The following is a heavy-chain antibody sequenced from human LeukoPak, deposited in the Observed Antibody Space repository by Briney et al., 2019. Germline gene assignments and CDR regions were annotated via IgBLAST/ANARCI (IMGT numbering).Heavy chain of an antibody. Sequence: GGSLRLSCAASGFTFSSYWMSWVRQAPGKGLEWVANIKQDGSEKYYVDSVKGRFTISRDNAKNSLYLQMNSLRAEDTAVYYCARVAVIYYYYMEVWGKGTTVTVSS. V-gene: IGHV3-7*01. CDR2: IKQDGSEK. CDR3: ARVAVIYYYYMEV. D-gene: IGHD2/OR15-2a*01. J-gene: IGHJ6*03. CDR1: GFTFSSYW.